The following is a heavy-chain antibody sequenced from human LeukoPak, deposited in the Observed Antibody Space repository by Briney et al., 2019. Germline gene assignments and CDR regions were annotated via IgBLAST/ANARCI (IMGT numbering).Heavy chain of an antibody. Sequence: GASVKVSCKASGYTFINYDIMWVRQAPGQGLEWMGWMNSNSGNTGYAQKFQGRVTMTRDTSMSTAYMELSSLRFEDTAVYYCTRGRGGTIVRGYMDYWGQGTLVTVSS. D-gene: IGHD3-10*01. V-gene: IGHV1-8*01. CDR1: GYTFINYD. J-gene: IGHJ4*02. CDR3: TRGRGGTIVRGYMDY. CDR2: MNSNSGNT.